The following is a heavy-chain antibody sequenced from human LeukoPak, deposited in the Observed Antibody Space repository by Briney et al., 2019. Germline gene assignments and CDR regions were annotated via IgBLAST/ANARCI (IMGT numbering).Heavy chain of an antibody. J-gene: IGHJ4*02. CDR3: AGGDVGYYYDSSGYYPIY. D-gene: IGHD3-22*01. CDR2: VSDSGSTK. Sequence: GGSLRLSCAASGIIFSDYYMSWIRQAPGKGLEWISYVSDSGSTKYYADSVKGRFTISRDNSKNTLYLQMNSLRAEDTAVYYCAGGDVGYYYDSSGYYPIYWGQGTLVTVSS. CDR1: GIIFSDYY. V-gene: IGHV3-11*04.